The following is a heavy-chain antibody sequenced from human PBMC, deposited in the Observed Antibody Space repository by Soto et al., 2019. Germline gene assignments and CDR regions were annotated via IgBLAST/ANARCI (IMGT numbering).Heavy chain of an antibody. CDR2: ISSSSSYI. Sequence: AGRSLRLSCAASGFTFSSYSMNWVRQAPGKGLEWVSSISSSSSYIYYADSVKGRFTISRDNAKNSLYLQMNSLRAEDTAVYYCARDKQHYDILTGYSNGMDVWGQGTTVTVSS. CDR3: ARDKQHYDILTGYSNGMDV. J-gene: IGHJ6*02. D-gene: IGHD3-9*01. CDR1: GFTFSSYS. V-gene: IGHV3-21*01.